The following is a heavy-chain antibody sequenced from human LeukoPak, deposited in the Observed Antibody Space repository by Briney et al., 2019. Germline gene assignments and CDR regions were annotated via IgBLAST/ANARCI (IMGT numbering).Heavy chain of an antibody. Sequence: SVRVSCKASGGTFSSYAISWVRQAPGQGLEWMGGIIPIFGTANYAQKFQGRVTITTDESTSTAYMELSSLRSEDTAVYYCARCEVTVTRHDAFDIWGQGTMVTVSS. CDR2: IIPIFGTA. V-gene: IGHV1-69*05. J-gene: IGHJ3*02. CDR3: ARCEVTVTRHDAFDI. CDR1: GGTFSSYA. D-gene: IGHD2-21*02.